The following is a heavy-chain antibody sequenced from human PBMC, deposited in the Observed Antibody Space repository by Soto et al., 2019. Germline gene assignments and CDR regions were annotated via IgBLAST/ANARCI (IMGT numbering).Heavy chain of an antibody. Sequence: PGGSLRLSCAASGFTFSSYAMSWVRQAPGKGLEWVSAISGSGGSTYYADSVKGRFTISRDNSKNTLYLQMNSLRAEDTAVYYCARDLTALRAFDIWGQGTMVTVSS. CDR1: GFTFSSYA. D-gene: IGHD3-16*01. CDR3: ARDLTALRAFDI. V-gene: IGHV3-23*01. J-gene: IGHJ3*02. CDR2: ISGSGGST.